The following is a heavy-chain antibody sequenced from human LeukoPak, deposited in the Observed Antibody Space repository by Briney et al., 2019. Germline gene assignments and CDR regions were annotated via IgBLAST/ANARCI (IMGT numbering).Heavy chain of an antibody. D-gene: IGHD2-2*01. CDR2: INPSGGST. V-gene: IGHV1-46*01. J-gene: IGHJ6*04. Sequence: ASVKVSCKASGYTFTSYYMHWVRQAPGQGLEWMGIINPSGGSTNYAQKFQGRVTMTRDTSTSTVYMELSSLRSEDTTVYYCARSLGYCSSTSCSPGRYYGMDVWGKGTTATVSS. CDR3: ARSLGYCSSTSCSPGRYYGMDV. CDR1: GYTFTSYY.